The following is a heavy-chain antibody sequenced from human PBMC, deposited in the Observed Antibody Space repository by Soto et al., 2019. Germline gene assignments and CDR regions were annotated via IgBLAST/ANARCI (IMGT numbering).Heavy chain of an antibody. CDR2: ISSGGGHT. D-gene: IGHD2-21*02. J-gene: IGHJ4*02. CDR3: AKVQEFCGYNCYTVDS. CDR1: GFTFSNSA. Sequence: EVRLLESGGGLAQPGGSLRLSCAASGFTFSNSAMSWVRQVPGKGLEWAAGISSGGGHTNYADSVKGRFTISRDNFKDTLYLQMNSLRAEDTALYYCAKVQEFCGYNCYTVDSWGQGALVTVSS. V-gene: IGHV3-23*01.